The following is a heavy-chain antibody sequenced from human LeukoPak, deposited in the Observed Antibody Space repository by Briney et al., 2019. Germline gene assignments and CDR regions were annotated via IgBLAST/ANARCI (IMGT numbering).Heavy chain of an antibody. CDR3: ANGYYDFWSGYPNWFDP. Sequence: KPSETLSLTCAVYGGSFSGYYWSWIRQPPGKGLEWIGEINHSGSTNYNPSLKSRVTISVDTSKNQFSLKLSSVTAADTAVYYCANGYYDFWSGYPNWFDPWGQGTLVTVSS. D-gene: IGHD3-3*01. CDR1: GGSFSGYY. V-gene: IGHV4-34*01. J-gene: IGHJ5*02. CDR2: INHSGST.